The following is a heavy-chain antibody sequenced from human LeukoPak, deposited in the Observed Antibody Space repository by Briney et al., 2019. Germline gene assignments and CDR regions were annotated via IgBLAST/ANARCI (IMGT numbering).Heavy chain of an antibody. Sequence: GASLRLSCAASGFTFSNYAMSWVRQAPGKGLEWVSAIGGGGASTYYADSVKGRFTISRDNSKNTLYLQINSLGAEDTAVYYCAKEGSTVARRPPFDYWGQGTLVTVSS. CDR2: IGGGGAST. D-gene: IGHD2-15*01. V-gene: IGHV3-23*01. CDR1: GFTFSNYA. CDR3: AKEGSTVARRPPFDY. J-gene: IGHJ4*02.